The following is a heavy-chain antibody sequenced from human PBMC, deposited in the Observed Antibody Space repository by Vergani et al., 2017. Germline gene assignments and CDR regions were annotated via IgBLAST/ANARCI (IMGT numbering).Heavy chain of an antibody. J-gene: IGHJ6*02. CDR2: ISAYNGNT. CDR3: ARVYGGGSSWTYYYYGMDV. Sequence: QVQLVQSGAEVKKPGASVKVSCKASGYTFTSYGISWVRQAPGQGLEWMGWISAYNGNTNYAQKLQGRVTMTTDTSTSTAYMELRSLSSDDTAVYYCARVYGGGSSWTYYYYGMDVWGQGTTVTVSS. CDR1: GYTFTSYG. V-gene: IGHV1-18*01. D-gene: IGHD6-13*01.